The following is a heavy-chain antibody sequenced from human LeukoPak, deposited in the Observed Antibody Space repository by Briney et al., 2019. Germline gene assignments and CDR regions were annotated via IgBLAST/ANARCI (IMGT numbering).Heavy chain of an antibody. CDR1: GFTFSSYA. CDR3: AKAQGAASGYDFDY. D-gene: IGHD5-12*01. J-gene: IGHJ4*02. Sequence: GGSLRLSCAASGFTFSSYAMSWVRQAPGKGLEWVSAISGSGGSTYYADSVKGRFTISRDNSKSTLYLQMNSLRAEDTAVYYCAKAQGAASGYDFDYWGQGTLVTVSS. V-gene: IGHV3-23*01. CDR2: ISGSGGST.